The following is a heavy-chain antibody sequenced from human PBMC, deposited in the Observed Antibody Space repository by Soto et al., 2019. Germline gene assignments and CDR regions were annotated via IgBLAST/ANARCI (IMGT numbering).Heavy chain of an antibody. Sequence: QVQLVQSGAEVKKPGASVKVSCKASGYTFTGYYMHWVRQAPGQGLEWMGWINPIFGTANYAQKFQGRVTITADESTSTAYMELSSLRSEDTAVYYCARAENVDTAMVTFWFRMDVWGQGTTVTVSS. V-gene: IGHV1-69*01. CDR2: INPIFGTA. J-gene: IGHJ6*02. CDR1: GYTFTGYY. D-gene: IGHD5-18*01. CDR3: ARAENVDTAMVTFWFRMDV.